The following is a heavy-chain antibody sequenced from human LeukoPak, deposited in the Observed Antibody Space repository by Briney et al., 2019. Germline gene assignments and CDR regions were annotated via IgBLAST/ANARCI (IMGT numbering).Heavy chain of an antibody. CDR3: ASLWELTMA. Sequence: GGSVRLSCAASGFTFSTYWMHGVRQAPGKGREGVSYISIGGYTRHYADSVKGRFTISRDNANNSVYLQMNSLRAEDTAVYFCASLWELTMAWGQGTLVTVSS. J-gene: IGHJ5*02. CDR2: ISIGGYTR. V-gene: IGHV3-48*03. CDR1: GFTFSTYW. D-gene: IGHD3-16*01.